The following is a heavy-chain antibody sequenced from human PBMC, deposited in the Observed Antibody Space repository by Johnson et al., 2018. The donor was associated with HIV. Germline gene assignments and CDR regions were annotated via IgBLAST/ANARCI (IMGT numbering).Heavy chain of an antibody. CDR1: GFTFSSYG. V-gene: IGHV3-30*18. J-gene: IGHJ3*02. CDR3: AKDLDRELLALWAFHT. D-gene: IGHD2-8*02. Sequence: QVQLVESGGGVVQPGGSLRLSCAASGFTFSSYGMDWVRQAPGQGLEWVAAISYDGANKYYSGSVRGRFTISRDNSRNTLNLQMDSLREDDTAVYYCAKDLDRELLALWAFHTWGQGTVVTVSS. CDR2: ISYDGANK.